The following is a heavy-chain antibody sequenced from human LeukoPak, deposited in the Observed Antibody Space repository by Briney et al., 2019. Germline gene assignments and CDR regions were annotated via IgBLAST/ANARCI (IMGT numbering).Heavy chain of an antibody. CDR3: AKGRWGLTINNFDL. V-gene: IGHV3-23*01. Sequence: GGSPRLSCAASGFSLTTYAMGWVRQAPGKGLEWVSVISDRGDSTYYADSVKGRFTISRDSSKNTLYLQMNSLGGEDTALYYCAKGRWGLTINNFDLWGQGTMVTVSS. CDR1: GFSLTTYA. CDR2: ISDRGDST. J-gene: IGHJ3*01. D-gene: IGHD2-21*02.